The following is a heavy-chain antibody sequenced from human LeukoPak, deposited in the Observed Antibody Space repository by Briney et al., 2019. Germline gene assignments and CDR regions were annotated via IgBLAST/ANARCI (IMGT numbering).Heavy chain of an antibody. Sequence: ASVKVFCKASGYTFTGYYMHWVRQAPGQGLEWMGWINPNSGGTNYAQKFQGWVTMTRDTSISTAYMELSRLRSDDTAVYYCARGGYYDFWKFDPWGQGTLVTVSS. CDR3: ARGGYYDFWKFDP. CDR2: INPNSGGT. J-gene: IGHJ5*02. V-gene: IGHV1-2*04. CDR1: GYTFTGYY. D-gene: IGHD3-3*01.